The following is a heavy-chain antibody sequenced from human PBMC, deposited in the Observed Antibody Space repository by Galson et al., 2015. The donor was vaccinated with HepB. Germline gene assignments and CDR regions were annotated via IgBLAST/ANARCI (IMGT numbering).Heavy chain of an antibody. V-gene: IGHV1-18*01. D-gene: IGHD6-13*01. CDR1: GYTFTSYG. CDR3: ASAIAAAGTFDY. J-gene: IGHJ4*02. Sequence: SVKVSCKASGYTFTSYGISWVRQAPGQGLEWMGWISAYNGNTNYAQKLQGRVTMTTDTSTSTAYMELRSLRSDDTAVYYCASAIAAAGTFDYWGQGTLVTVSS. CDR2: ISAYNGNT.